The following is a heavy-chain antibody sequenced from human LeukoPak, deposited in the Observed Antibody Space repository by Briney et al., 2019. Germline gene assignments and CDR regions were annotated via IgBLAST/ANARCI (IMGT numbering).Heavy chain of an antibody. CDR3: ARRVMVTTDYFDY. V-gene: IGHV4-38-2*02. D-gene: IGHD4-17*01. J-gene: IGHJ4*02. CDR1: GYSINSAYY. CDR2: IYHSGST. Sequence: PSETLSLTRTVSGYSINSAYYWGWIRQPPGKGLQWIGSIYHSGSTHYNPSLKSRVTISVDTSKNKFSLKLSSVTAADTAVYYCARRVMVTTDYFDYWGQGTLVTVSS.